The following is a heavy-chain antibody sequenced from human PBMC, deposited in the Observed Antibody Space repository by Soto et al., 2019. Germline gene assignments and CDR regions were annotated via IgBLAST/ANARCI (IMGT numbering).Heavy chain of an antibody. CDR1: GFSFSSYD. V-gene: IGHV3-13*01. CDR2: IGAAGDT. D-gene: IGHD2-2*01. CDR3: ARDVPEYCSSTSCYAGYFDD. J-gene: IGHJ4*02. Sequence: PGGSLRLSCAASGFSFSSYDIQWVRQAAGKGLEWVSAIGAAGDTHYSGSVKGRFTISRDNSKNTLYLQMNSLRAEDTAVYYCARDVPEYCSSTSCYAGYFDDWGQGTLVTVSS.